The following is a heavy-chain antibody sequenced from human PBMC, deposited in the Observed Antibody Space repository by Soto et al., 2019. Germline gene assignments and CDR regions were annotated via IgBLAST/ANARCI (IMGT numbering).Heavy chain of an antibody. V-gene: IGHV1-8*01. CDR1: GYTFTDYD. CDR2: MNPEFNSA. CDR3: ARFARHYLPTIDF. D-gene: IGHD1-26*01. Sequence: ASVKVSCKTSGYTFTDYDITWVRQATGQGLAWMGWMNPEFNSAGYAQKFQGRVTKTGDTSTSTAYMELGSLTSDDTAVYFCARFARHYLPTIDFWGQGTLVTVSS. J-gene: IGHJ4*02.